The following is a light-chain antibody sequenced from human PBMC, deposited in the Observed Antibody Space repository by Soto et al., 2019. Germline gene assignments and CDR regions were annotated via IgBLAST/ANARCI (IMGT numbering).Light chain of an antibody. Sequence: EIVLTQSPVTLSVSPGERATLSCRASQSVSTNLAWYQQKLGLAPRVLIYGSSSRATGVPTRFSGSGSGTEFTLTINSLQSEDSGIYYCLQDNNWPLSTFGQGTRLEIK. CDR3: LQDNNWPLST. J-gene: IGKJ5*01. V-gene: IGKV3-15*01. CDR1: QSVSTN. CDR2: GSS.